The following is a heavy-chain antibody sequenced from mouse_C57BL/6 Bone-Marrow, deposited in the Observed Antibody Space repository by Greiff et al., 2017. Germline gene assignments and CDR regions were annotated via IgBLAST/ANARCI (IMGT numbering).Heavy chain of an antibody. Sequence: QVTLKVSGPGILQPSQSLSLSCSFSGFSLSTLGMGVVWLRQPSGQGLEWLAHIGWDDDKYYNPALKSGLTISEDTSKNQVVLKIANVDTADTATEYGARIGDYDAYWGQGTTLTVSS. V-gene: IGHV8-8*01. CDR3: ARIGDYDAY. CDR2: IGWDDDK. CDR1: GFSLSTLGMG. J-gene: IGHJ2*01. D-gene: IGHD2-4*01.